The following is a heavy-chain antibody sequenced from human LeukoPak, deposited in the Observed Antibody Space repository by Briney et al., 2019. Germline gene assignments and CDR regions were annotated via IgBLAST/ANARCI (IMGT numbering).Heavy chain of an antibody. CDR2: IYSGVST. V-gene: IGHV3-66*01. Sequence: GGSLRLSCAASGVTVSSNYMSCVRQAPGKGLEWVSVIYSGVSTYYADSVKGRITISRDNSKNTLYLQMNSLRAENTAVYYCASSLPGGLFDYWGQGTLVTVSS. CDR1: GVTVSSNY. CDR3: ASSLPGGLFDY. J-gene: IGHJ4*02. D-gene: IGHD3-10*01.